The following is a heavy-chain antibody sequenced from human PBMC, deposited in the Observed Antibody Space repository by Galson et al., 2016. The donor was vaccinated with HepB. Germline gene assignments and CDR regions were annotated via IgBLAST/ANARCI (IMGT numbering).Heavy chain of an antibody. CDR2: INGDGSQG. CDR3: ARGTPLPGIDF. J-gene: IGHJ4*02. CDR1: GFTFSAYW. V-gene: IGHV3-7*01. Sequence: SLRISCAVSGFTFSAYWMCWVRQAPGKGLEWVDDINGDGSQGSYVDSVKGRFTISRDNAKNSLYLQVNGRRAEDPAVYYCARGTPLPGIDFWGQGTPVTVS.